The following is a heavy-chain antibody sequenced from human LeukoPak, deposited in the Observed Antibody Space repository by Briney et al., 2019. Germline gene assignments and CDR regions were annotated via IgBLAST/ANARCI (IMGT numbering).Heavy chain of an antibody. CDR1: GGSIISSSYY. CDR3: ARGPYSYDSSGAFDI. D-gene: IGHD3-22*01. Sequence: SXTLSXTCTVSGGSIISSSYYWGWIRQPPGTGLEWIGSIYYSGNTYYNPSLKSRVTISVETSKNQFSLKLSSVTAADTAVYFCARGPYSYDSSGAFDIWGQGTMVTVSS. J-gene: IGHJ3*02. CDR2: IYYSGNT. V-gene: IGHV4-39*07.